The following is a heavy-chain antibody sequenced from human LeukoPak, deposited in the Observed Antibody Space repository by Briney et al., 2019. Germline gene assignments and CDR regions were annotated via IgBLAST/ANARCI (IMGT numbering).Heavy chain of an antibody. CDR2: IIPVVSIA. Sequence: ASVKVSCKASGGTFNSYSIHWVRQAPGQGLQWMGRIIPVVSIATYAQKFKDRVTISADRSTSTAYLELSSLTPEETAIYYCAARGPCPGTTWVMTGGLFDYWGQGTLITVS. CDR1: GGTFNSYS. J-gene: IGHJ4*02. V-gene: IGHV1-69*02. D-gene: IGHD2-2*01. CDR3: AARGPCPGTTWVMTGGLFDY.